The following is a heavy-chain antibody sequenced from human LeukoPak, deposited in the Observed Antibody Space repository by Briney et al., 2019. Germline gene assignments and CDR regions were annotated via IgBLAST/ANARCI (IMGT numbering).Heavy chain of an antibody. J-gene: IGHJ6*03. CDR1: GFTFSSYA. CDR2: ISGSGGST. V-gene: IGHV3-23*01. D-gene: IGHD2-2*02. CDR3: AREGYCSSTSCYTGHYYYMDV. Sequence: GGSLRLSCAASGFTFSSYAMSWVRQAPGKGLEWVSAISGSGGSTYYADSVKGRFTISRDNSKNTLYLQMNSLRAEDTAVYHCAREGYCSSTSCYTGHYYYMDVWGKGTTVTVSS.